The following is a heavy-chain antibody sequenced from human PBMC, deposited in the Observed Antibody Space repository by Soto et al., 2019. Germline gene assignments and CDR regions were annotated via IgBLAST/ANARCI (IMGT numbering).Heavy chain of an antibody. D-gene: IGHD6-13*01. CDR1: GYIFTDYY. J-gene: IGHJ4*02. V-gene: IGHV1-2*02. Sequence: QVQLVQSGAEVKKPGASVKVSCKASGYIFTDYYLHWVRQAPGQGLEWMGWINAQSGGTNYPQKFEGRVTKTRDTSISIANMVLSSLRSDDTAVYYCASGGSSNWPDFWGQGTLVTVSS. CDR3: ASGGSSNWPDF. CDR2: INAQSGGT.